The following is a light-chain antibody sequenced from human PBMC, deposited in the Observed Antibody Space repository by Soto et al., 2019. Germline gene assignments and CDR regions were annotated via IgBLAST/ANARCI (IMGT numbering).Light chain of an antibody. CDR3: SSYTSSSPLV. V-gene: IGLV2-14*01. Sequence: QSALTQPASVSGSPGQSITISCTGTSSDVGGYNYVSWYQQHPGKAPKLVIYEVSNRPSGVSNRFSGSKSGNTASLTISGLQAEDEADYYCSSYTSSSPLVFGTGTKLPVL. J-gene: IGLJ1*01. CDR2: EVS. CDR1: SSDVGGYNY.